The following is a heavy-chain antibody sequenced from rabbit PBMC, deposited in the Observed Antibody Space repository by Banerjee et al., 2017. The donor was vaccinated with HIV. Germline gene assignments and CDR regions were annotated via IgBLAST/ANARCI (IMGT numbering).Heavy chain of an antibody. Sequence: QSLEESGGDLVKPGTSLTLTCTASGFSFSSHWICWVRQAPGKGLEWIACIYAGSSGSTYYASWAKGRFTISKTSSTTVTLQMTSLTAADTATYFCARRSDGSYGFDPWGPGTLVTVS. CDR2: IYAGSSGST. D-gene: IGHD5-1*01. CDR1: GFSFSSHW. CDR3: ARRSDGSYGFDP. J-gene: IGHJ2*01. V-gene: IGHV1S40*01.